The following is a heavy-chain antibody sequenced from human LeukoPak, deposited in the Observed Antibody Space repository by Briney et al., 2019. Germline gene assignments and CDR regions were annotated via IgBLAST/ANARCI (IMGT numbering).Heavy chain of an antibody. CDR3: ARSHYYYMDV. Sequence: LGESLQISCQGSGYIFTSYWIGWVRQLPGKGLEWMGIIYPGDSDTRYSPSFQGQVTISADKSISTAYLQWSSLKASDTAMYYCARSHYYYMDVWGKGTTVTVSS. CDR2: IYPGDSDT. V-gene: IGHV5-51*01. J-gene: IGHJ6*03. CDR1: GYIFTSYW.